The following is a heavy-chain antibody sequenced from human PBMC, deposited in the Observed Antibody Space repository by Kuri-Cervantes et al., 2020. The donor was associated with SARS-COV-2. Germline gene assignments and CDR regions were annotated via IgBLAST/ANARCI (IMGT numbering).Heavy chain of an antibody. CDR1: GVSVTGGTYY. D-gene: IGHD5-18*01. CDR3: ARVSWMQLWHRYFDN. CDR2: IYTTGST. V-gene: IGHV4-61*09. Sequence: LRLSCAVSGVSVTGGTYYWAWIRQPAGKELEWIGHIYTTGSTNYNPSLKSRVTISVDKSKNQFSLKLTSVTAADTAVYYCARVSWMQLWHRYFDNWGQGILVTVSS. J-gene: IGHJ4*02.